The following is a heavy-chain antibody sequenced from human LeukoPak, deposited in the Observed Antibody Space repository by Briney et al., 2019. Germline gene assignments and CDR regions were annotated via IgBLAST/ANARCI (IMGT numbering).Heavy chain of an antibody. D-gene: IGHD6-19*01. CDR2: IRSKANSYAT. V-gene: IGHV3-73*01. Sequence: GGSLRLSCAASGVTFSGSAMHWVRQASRKGLEWVGRIRSKANSYATAYAASVKGRFTISRNDSKNTAYLQMNSLKTEDTAVYYCTRHAPVATLEGFDYWGQGTLVTVSS. CDR3: TRHAPVATLEGFDY. CDR1: GVTFSGSA. J-gene: IGHJ4*02.